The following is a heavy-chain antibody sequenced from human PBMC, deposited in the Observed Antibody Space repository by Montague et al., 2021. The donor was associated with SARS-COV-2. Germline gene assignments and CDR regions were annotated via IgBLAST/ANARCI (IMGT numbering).Heavy chain of an antibody. CDR2: IKQDGSEE. CDR3: ARGYDSSGYQY. V-gene: IGHV3-7*05. Sequence: SLRLSCAASGFPFSTFWMTWVRQVPGKGLEWVANIKQDGSEEYYVDSVKGRFTISRDNAKNSLYLQLDSLRAEDTAVYYCARGYDSSGYQYWGQGTLVTVSS. D-gene: IGHD3-22*01. J-gene: IGHJ4*02. CDR1: GFPFSTFW.